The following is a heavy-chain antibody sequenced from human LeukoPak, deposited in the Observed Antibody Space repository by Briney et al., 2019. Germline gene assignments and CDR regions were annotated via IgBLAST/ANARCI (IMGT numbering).Heavy chain of an antibody. D-gene: IGHD4-11*01. CDR2: IDPSGGST. CDR1: GYTFTSYY. J-gene: IGHJ5*02. CDR3: ARRIGFGNYVSNWFDP. Sequence: ASVKVSCKASGYTFTSYYMHWVRQAPGKGLEWMGIIDPSGGSTGYAQKFQGRVTMTRDTSTSTVYMELSSLRSEDTAVYYCARRIGFGNYVSNWFDPWGQGTLVTVSS. V-gene: IGHV1-46*01.